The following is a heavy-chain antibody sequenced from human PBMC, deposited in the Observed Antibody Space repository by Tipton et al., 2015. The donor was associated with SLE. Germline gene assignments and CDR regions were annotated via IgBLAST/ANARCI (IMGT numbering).Heavy chain of an antibody. CDR2: ISDSGGRT. Sequence: SLRLSCAASGFAFSNYAMSWVRQAPGKGLEWVSAISDSGGRTSYADSVKGRFTISRDNSKNTLYLQMSSLRADDTAVYYCAKDLTLIIASLWDYWGQVTLVTVPS. CDR3: AKDLTLIIASLWDY. V-gene: IGHV3-23*01. CDR1: GFAFSNYA. J-gene: IGHJ4*02. D-gene: IGHD3-22*01.